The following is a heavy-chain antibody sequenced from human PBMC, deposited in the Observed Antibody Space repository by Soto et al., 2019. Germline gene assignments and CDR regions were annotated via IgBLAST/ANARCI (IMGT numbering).Heavy chain of an antibody. Sequence: GASVKVSCKASGYTFTSYDINWVRQATGQGLEWMGWMNPNSGNTGYAQKFQGRVTMTRNTSISTAYMELSSLRSEDTAVYYCARGRGRRSHTHYYGMDVWGQGTTVTVSS. D-gene: IGHD2-2*02. CDR3: ARGRGRRSHTHYYGMDV. CDR1: GYTFTSYD. J-gene: IGHJ6*02. CDR2: MNPNSGNT. V-gene: IGHV1-8*01.